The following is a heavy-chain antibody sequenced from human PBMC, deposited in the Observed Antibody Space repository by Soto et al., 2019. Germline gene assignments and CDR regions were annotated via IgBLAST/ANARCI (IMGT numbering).Heavy chain of an antibody. J-gene: IGHJ6*02. Sequence: ASVKVSCKASGYTFTSYDINWVRQATGQGLEWMGWMNPNSGNTGYAQKFQGRVTMTRNTSISTAYMELSSLRSEDTAVYYCARGGTFLVAVPAATHPPWIAAAGTNGDYYYYGMDVWGQGTTVTVSS. CDR3: ARGGTFLVAVPAATHPPWIAAAGTNGDYYYYGMDV. CDR1: GYTFTSYD. V-gene: IGHV1-8*01. CDR2: MNPNSGNT. D-gene: IGHD6-13*01.